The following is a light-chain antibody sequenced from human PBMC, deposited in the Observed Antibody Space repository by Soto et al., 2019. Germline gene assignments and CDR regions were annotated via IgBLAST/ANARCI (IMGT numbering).Light chain of an antibody. Sequence: SVLTQPASVSGSPGQSITISCTGTSSDVGAYDYVSWYQQHPDKAPKLMIYEVSNRPSGVSNRFSGSKSVNTATLTISGLQVDDEADYYCSSYTISSTRVFGTGTKVTDL. CDR1: SSDVGAYDY. V-gene: IGLV2-14*03. CDR3: SSYTISSTRV. J-gene: IGLJ1*01. CDR2: EVS.